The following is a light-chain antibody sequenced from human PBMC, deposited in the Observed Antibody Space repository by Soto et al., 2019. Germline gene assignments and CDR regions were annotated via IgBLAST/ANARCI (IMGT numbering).Light chain of an antibody. J-gene: IGLJ1*01. V-gene: IGLV1-44*01. CDR2: TNT. CDR3: ASWDDISLHNYV. Sequence: QSVLTQPPSASGTPGQRVTISCSGSSSNVGGNPVNWYQHVPTTAPKLLIYTNTQRPSGVPDRFSGSKSGTTASLAISGLQSEDEADYYCASWDDISLHNYVFGTGTKVTVL. CDR1: SSNVGGNP.